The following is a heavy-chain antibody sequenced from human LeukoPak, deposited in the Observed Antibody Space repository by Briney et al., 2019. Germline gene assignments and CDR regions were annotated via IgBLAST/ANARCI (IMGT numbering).Heavy chain of an antibody. J-gene: IGHJ4*02. D-gene: IGHD6-19*01. Sequence: RPGGSLRLSCAGSGFIFNNYAMHWVRQPPGKGLEWVSGISWNSGSIDYADSVKGRFTISRDNAKNSLYQQMNSLKVEDTAFYYCAKDNRLHYTSGPNPDSLHWGQGALVTVSS. CDR1: GFIFNNYA. V-gene: IGHV3-9*01. CDR2: ISWNSGSI. CDR3: AKDNRLHYTSGPNPDSLH.